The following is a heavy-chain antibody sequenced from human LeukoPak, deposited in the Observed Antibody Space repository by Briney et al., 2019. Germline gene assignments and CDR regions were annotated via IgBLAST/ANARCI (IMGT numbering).Heavy chain of an antibody. J-gene: IGHJ4*02. V-gene: IGHV3-53*01. CDR2: IYSGGST. CDR3: ARGGDILTGYYSYFDY. D-gene: IGHD3-9*01. CDR1: GFTVSSNY. Sequence: SGGSLRLSCAASGFTVSSNYMSWVRQAPGKGLEWFSVIYSGGSTYYADSVKGRFTISRDSSKNTLYLQMNSLRAEDTAVYYCARGGDILTGYYSYFDYWGQGTLVTVSS.